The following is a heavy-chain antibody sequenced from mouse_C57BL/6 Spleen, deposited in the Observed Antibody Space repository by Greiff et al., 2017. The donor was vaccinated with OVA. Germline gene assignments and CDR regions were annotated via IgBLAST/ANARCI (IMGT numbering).Heavy chain of an antibody. Sequence: ESGPGMVKPSQSLSLTCTVTGYSITSGYDWHWIRHFPGNKLEWMGYISYSGSTNYNPSLKSRISITHDTSKNHFFLKLNSVTTEDTATYDCARCDYDGDYFDYWGQGTTLTVSS. CDR3: ARCDYDGDYFDY. CDR1: GYSITSGYD. D-gene: IGHD2-4*01. V-gene: IGHV3-1*01. J-gene: IGHJ2*01. CDR2: ISYSGST.